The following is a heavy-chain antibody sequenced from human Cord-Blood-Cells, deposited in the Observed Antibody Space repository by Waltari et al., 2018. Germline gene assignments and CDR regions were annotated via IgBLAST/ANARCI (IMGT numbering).Heavy chain of an antibody. CDR3: ARDELEALHACDN. D-gene: IGHD1-1*01. CDR2: YPANSSNT. V-gene: IGHV1-18*04. Sequence: VQLVQSGAEVKKPGASVKIYCQASGYTFTSYSISWVRQAPGQGIEWMGWYPANSSNTNCLQECYGRVPMTADTATSTGYMDLSIGRCEDSAAYYWARDELEALHACDNWGEGTLVTVSS. CDR1: GYTFTSYS. J-gene: IGHJ4*02.